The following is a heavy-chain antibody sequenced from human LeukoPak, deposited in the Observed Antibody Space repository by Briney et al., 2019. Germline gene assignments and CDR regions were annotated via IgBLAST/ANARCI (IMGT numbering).Heavy chain of an antibody. D-gene: IGHD3-22*01. CDR2: IYYSGST. J-gene: IGHJ2*01. CDR1: GGSISSGGYS. CDR3: AIELAVYDTQGYFDL. Sequence: SETLYLTCTVSGGSISSGGYSWSWIRQHPGKGLEWIGYIYYSGSTYYNPSLKSRVTISLDTSKNQFSLRLSSVTAADTAVYYCAIELAVYDTQGYFDLWGRGTLVTVSS. V-gene: IGHV4-31*03.